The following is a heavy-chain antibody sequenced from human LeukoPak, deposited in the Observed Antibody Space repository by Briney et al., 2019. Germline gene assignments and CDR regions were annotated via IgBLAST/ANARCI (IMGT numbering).Heavy chain of an antibody. Sequence: ASVKVSCKASGYTCTGYYMHWVRQAPGQGLEWMGWINPNSGGTNYAQKFQGRVTMTRDTSISTAYMELSRLRSDDTAVYYCARDAGIAVADQFDYWGQGTLVTVSS. CDR1: GYTCTGYY. J-gene: IGHJ4*02. V-gene: IGHV1-2*02. D-gene: IGHD6-19*01. CDR3: ARDAGIAVADQFDY. CDR2: INPNSGGT.